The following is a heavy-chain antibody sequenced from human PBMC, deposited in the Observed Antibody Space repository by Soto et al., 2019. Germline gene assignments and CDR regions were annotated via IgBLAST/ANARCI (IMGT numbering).Heavy chain of an antibody. J-gene: IGHJ6*02. D-gene: IGHD2-8*01. CDR2: ISGSADST. Sequence: EVQLSESGGGFIHPGGSLRLSCAASGFSFSSFAMNWVRQAPGKGLEWVSIISGSADSTFYADSVKGRFTISRDNSKSTRYLQINSLRAEDTAVYYCAKTRGAMIYAISVYGMDVWGQGTTVTVSS. CDR3: AKTRGAMIYAISVYGMDV. V-gene: IGHV3-23*01. CDR1: GFSFSSFA.